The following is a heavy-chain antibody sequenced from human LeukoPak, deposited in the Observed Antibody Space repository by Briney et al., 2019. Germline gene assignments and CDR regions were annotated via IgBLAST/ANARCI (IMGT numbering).Heavy chain of an antibody. CDR1: GFTFSDYW. D-gene: IGHD4-17*01. V-gene: IGHV3-7*01. J-gene: IGHJ3*02. CDR2: IKQDGSEK. Sequence: GGSLRLSCAVSGFTFSDYWMSWVRQAPGKGLEWVANIKQDGSEKYYVDSVKGRFTISRDNAKNSLYLQMNSLRAEDTAVYYCAREIYYGDRDAFDIWGQGTMVTVSS. CDR3: AREIYYGDRDAFDI.